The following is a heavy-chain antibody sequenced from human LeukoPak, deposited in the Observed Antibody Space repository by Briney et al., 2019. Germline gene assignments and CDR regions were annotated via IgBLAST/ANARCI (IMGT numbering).Heavy chain of an antibody. J-gene: IGHJ1*01. CDR3: ARVSKDGNSGWAAEYFQD. CDR2: IVPFYGTA. D-gene: IGHD6-19*01. V-gene: IGHV1-69*13. Sequence: ASVKVSCEASGGTFPSYAIGWVRQAPGQGLEWMGGIVPFYGTANYAQKFQDRVTITADESTRTAYVELSSLRSEDTAVYFCARVSKDGNSGWAAEYFQDWGQGTVVTVSS. CDR1: GGTFPSYA.